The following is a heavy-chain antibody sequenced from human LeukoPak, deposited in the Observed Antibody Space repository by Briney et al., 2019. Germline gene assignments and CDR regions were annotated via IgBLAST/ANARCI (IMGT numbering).Heavy chain of an antibody. V-gene: IGHV3-23*01. Sequence: GGSLRLSCAASGFTFSSYVMSWVRQAPGKGLEWVSTISASDGRTFYADSVMGRFTISRDNSNNTLFLQMNSLRAEDTAVYYCAKTYYDFWTGYYRGDHGAFDIWGQGTMVTVSS. CDR1: GFTFSSYV. D-gene: IGHD3-3*01. J-gene: IGHJ3*02. CDR3: AKTYYDFWTGYYRGDHGAFDI. CDR2: ISASDGRT.